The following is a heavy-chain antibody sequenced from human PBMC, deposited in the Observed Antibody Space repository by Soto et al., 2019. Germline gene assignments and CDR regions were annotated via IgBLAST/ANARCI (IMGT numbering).Heavy chain of an antibody. CDR3: ARFRSRYFDWPSPSYYYYGMDV. V-gene: IGHV3-13*01. CDR1: GFTFSSYD. Sequence: GGSLRLSCAASGFTFSSYDMHWVRQATGKGLEWVSAIGTAGDTYYPGSVKGRFTISRENAKNSLYLQMNSLRAADTAVYYCARFRSRYFDWPSPSYYYYGMDVWGQGTTVTVSS. CDR2: IGTAGDT. D-gene: IGHD3-9*01. J-gene: IGHJ6*02.